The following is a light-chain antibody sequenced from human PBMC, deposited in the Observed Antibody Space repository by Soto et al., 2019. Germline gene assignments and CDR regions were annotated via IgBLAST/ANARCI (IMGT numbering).Light chain of an antibody. CDR3: QQRTNWPPYT. V-gene: IGKV3-11*01. Sequence: EIVLTQSPATLSLSPGERATLSCRASQSVSSHLAWYRQKPGQAPRLLIYHASNRATGIPARFSGSGSGTDCTLTISSLEPEDFAVYYSQQRTNWPPYTFGQGTKLEIK. CDR1: QSVSSH. J-gene: IGKJ2*01. CDR2: HAS.